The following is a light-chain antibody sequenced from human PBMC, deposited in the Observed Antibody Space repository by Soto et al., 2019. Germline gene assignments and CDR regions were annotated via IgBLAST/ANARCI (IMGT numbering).Light chain of an antibody. CDR2: DAS. Sequence: IQMTQSPSILSASVADIVAITFQASQKTNHYINCYQQKPERAPKLLIYDASNLEAGVPSRFRGSGSGTDFTFTISRLQPEDIATYYCQQYENLPTFGQGTRLEI. CDR3: QQYENLPT. J-gene: IGKJ5*01. CDR1: QKTNHY. V-gene: IGKV1-33*01.